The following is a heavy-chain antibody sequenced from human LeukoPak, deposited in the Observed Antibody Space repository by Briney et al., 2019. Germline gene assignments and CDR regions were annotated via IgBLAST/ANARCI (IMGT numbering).Heavy chain of an antibody. CDR2: IYTSGST. V-gene: IGHV4-61*10. J-gene: IGHJ6*02. D-gene: IGHD3-10*01. CDR1: GGSFSSGRYH. CDR3: ARAAPSYYGSGSLGSYYYGMDV. Sequence: ASETLSLTCTVSGGSFSSGRYHWSWIRQPAGKGLEWIGHIYTSGSTKYNPSLKSRVTISVGTSKNQFSLKLSSVTAADTAMYYCARAAPSYYGSGSLGSYYYGMDVWGQGTTVTVSS.